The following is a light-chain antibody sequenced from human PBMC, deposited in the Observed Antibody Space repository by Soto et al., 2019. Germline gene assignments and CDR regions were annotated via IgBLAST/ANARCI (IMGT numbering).Light chain of an antibody. CDR3: GSWDSSLGAGRV. CDR1: TSNIGQNF. J-gene: IGLJ3*02. CDR2: DND. Sequence: QSVLTQPPSVSAAPGQTVTIACSGSTSNIGQNFVSWYQQFPGAAPQLIIYDNDKRPSAVPDRFSGSKSGASGTLAISGLQTGDEADYYCGSWDSSLGAGRVFGGGTKLTVL. V-gene: IGLV1-51*01.